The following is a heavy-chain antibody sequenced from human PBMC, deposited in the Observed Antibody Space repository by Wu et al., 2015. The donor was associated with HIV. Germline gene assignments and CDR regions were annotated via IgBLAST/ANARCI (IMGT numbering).Heavy chain of an antibody. D-gene: IGHD1-1*01. Sequence: QVQLVQSGAVVKRPGASVRISCKASGYNFTNYYMHWVRQAPGQGPEWMGVINPRENRVSYSQKFQGRVTMTRDTSTSTLYMELSSPTAEDTAVYYCASRIGRTGNMEAFDIWGQGTLVTVSS. J-gene: IGHJ3*02. V-gene: IGHV1-46*03. CDR3: ASRIGRTGNMEAFDI. CDR2: INPRENRV. CDR1: GYNFTNYY.